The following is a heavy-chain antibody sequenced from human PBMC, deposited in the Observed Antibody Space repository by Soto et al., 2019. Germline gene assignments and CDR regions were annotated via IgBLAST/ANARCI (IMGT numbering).Heavy chain of an antibody. D-gene: IGHD3-3*02. CDR3: ARQTPFSTGRDYYGMDV. V-gene: IGHV5-51*01. J-gene: IGHJ6*02. Sequence: GESLKISCKGSGYSFTSYWIGWVRQMPGKGLEWMGIIYPGDSDTRYSPSFQGQVTISADKSISTAYLQWSGLKASDTAMYYCARQTPFSTGRDYYGMDVWGQGTTVTVSS. CDR1: GYSFTSYW. CDR2: IYPGDSDT.